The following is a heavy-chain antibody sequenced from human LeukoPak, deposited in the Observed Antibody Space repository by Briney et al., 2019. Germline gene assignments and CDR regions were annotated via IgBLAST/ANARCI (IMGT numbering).Heavy chain of an antibody. Sequence: PGESLKISCQASGYSFDYYWIAWVRQMPGKGLEWMGIIYPDDSDSTHSPSFQGQVTISVDKSIKTAYLQWSSLKASNTAIYYCARVGSVTNFGVVSYYFDYWGQGTLVTVSS. D-gene: IGHD3-3*01. CDR3: ARVGSVTNFGVVSYYFDY. V-gene: IGHV5-51*01. CDR2: IYPDDSDS. CDR1: GYSFDYYW. J-gene: IGHJ4*02.